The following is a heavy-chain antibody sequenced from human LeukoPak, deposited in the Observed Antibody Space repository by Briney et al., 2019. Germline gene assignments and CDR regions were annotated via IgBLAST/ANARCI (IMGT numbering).Heavy chain of an antibody. D-gene: IGHD1-1*01. Sequence: PSETLSLTCAVSGGSISSGGYSWSWIRQPPGKGLEWIGYIYHSGSTYYNPSLKSRVTISVDTSKNQFSLKLSSVTAADTAVYYCARVMEGWFDPWGQGTLVTVSS. CDR1: GGSISSGGYS. CDR2: IYHSGST. V-gene: IGHV4-30-2*01. J-gene: IGHJ5*02. CDR3: ARVMEGWFDP.